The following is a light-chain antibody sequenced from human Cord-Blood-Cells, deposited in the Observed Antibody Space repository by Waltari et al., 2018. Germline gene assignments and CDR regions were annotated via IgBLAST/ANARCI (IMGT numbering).Light chain of an antibody. J-gene: IGKJ4*01. CDR3: QQSYSTPPVT. CDR2: AAS. V-gene: IGKV1-39*01. CDR1: QSISSY. Sequence: DIQMTQSPSSLSASVGDRVTITCRASQSISSYLNWYQQKPGKAPKLLIYAASSLQSGDPSMFSGSGSETDFTLNISSLQPEDFATYYCQQSYSTPPVTFGGGTKVEIK.